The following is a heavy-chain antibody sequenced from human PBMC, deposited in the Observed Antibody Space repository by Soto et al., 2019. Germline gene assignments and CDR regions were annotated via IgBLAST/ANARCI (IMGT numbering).Heavy chain of an antibody. D-gene: IGHD1-26*01. CDR3: ARHRGGSYHRWFDP. J-gene: IGHJ5*02. V-gene: IGHV4-34*01. CDR1: GGSFSGYY. CDR2: INHSGST. Sequence: SETLSLACAVYGGSFSGYYWSWIRQPPGKGLEWIGEINHSGSTNYNPSLKSRVTISVDTSKNQFSLKLSSVTAADTAVYYCARHRGGSYHRWFDPWGQGTLVTVSS.